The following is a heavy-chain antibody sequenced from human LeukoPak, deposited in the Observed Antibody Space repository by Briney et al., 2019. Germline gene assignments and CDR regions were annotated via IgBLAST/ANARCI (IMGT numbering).Heavy chain of an antibody. CDR3: ARGRLYSSSWSGAFDI. D-gene: IGHD6-13*01. CDR2: IIPILGIA. J-gene: IGHJ3*02. CDR1: GGTFSSYA. V-gene: IGHV1-69*04. Sequence: GSSVKVSCKASGGTFSSYAISWVRQAPGQGLEWMGRIIPILGIANYAQKFQGRVTITADKSTSTAYMELCSLRSEDTAVYYCARGRLYSSSWSGAFDIWGQGTMVTVSS.